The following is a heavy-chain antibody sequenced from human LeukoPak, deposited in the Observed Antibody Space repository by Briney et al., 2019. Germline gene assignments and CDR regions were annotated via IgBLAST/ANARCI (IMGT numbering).Heavy chain of an antibody. D-gene: IGHD3-3*01. J-gene: IGHJ4*02. Sequence: SETLSLTCTVSGGSINSNNYYWGWIRQPPGKGLGWIGSIYSSGSAYYNPSLKSRVTISVDTSKNQFSLRLSSVTAADTAVYYCQSRYLEWLLEYWGQGTLVTVSS. CDR1: GGSINSNNYY. CDR2: IYSSGSA. CDR3: QSRYLEWLLEY. V-gene: IGHV4-39*01.